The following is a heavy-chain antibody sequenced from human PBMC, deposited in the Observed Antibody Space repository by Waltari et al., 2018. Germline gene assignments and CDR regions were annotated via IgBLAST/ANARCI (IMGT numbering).Heavy chain of an antibody. CDR2: IGYDGSKK. D-gene: IGHD7-27*01. CDR1: GFTFSSYG. CDR3: AREDMTPGAFDD. J-gene: IGHJ4*02. Sequence: QVQLVESGGGVVQPGRSLRLSCAASGFTFSSYGMRWVRQAPGKGLEWVAVIGYDGSKKYDSESVKGRFNIERENSKIKVYRQRNSRRAEDTAGYYCAREDMTPGAFDDWGQGTLVTVSS. V-gene: IGHV3-33*01.